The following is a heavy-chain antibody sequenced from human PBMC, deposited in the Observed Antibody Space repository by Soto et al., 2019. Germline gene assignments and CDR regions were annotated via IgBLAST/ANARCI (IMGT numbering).Heavy chain of an antibody. Sequence: PSETLSVTCTVSGGSISSYYWSWIRQPPGKGLEWIGYIYYSGSTNYNPSLKSRVTISVDTSKNQFSLKLSSVTAADTAVYYCARDPPYYEILTGRYYHYGMDVWGQGNPVTV. CDR1: GGSISSYY. CDR3: ARDPPYYEILTGRYYHYGMDV. CDR2: IYYSGST. D-gene: IGHD3-9*01. J-gene: IGHJ6*02. V-gene: IGHV4-59*01.